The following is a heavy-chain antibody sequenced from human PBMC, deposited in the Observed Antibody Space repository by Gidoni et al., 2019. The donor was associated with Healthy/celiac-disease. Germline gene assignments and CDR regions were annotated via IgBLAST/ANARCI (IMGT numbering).Heavy chain of an antibody. CDR1: VLTFSSYS. J-gene: IGHJ1*01. CDR3: ARDLMVTQGKYFQH. V-gene: IGHV3-48*04. CDR2: ISSSSSTL. Sequence: EVQLVESEGGLVPPGGSLRLSCAASVLTFSSYSMNWVRQAPGKGLEWVYYISSSSSTLYYEDYVNGRFTIYRDNAKNALYRQRNSMRAEDSAVYYCARDLMVTQGKYFQHWGQGTLVTVSS. D-gene: IGHD2-8*01.